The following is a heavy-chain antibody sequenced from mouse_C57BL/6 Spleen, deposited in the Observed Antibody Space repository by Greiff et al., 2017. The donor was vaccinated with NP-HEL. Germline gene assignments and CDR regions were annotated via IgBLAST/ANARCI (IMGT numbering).Heavy chain of an antibody. CDR3: TTYSFAY. CDR1: GFNIKDDY. V-gene: IGHV14-4*01. J-gene: IGHJ3*01. CDR2: LDTENGDT. Sequence: VQLQQSGAELVRPGASVQLSCTASGFNIKDDYMHWVKQRPEQGLEWIGWLDTENGDTEYASKLPGKATITADTSSNTSYLQLSSLTSEDTAVYYCTTYSFAYWGQGTLLTVSA.